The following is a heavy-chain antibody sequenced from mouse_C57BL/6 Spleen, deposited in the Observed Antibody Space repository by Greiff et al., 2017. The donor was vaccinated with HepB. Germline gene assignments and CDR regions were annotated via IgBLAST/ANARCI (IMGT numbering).Heavy chain of an antibody. CDR3: TRFPSY. V-gene: IGHV1-15*01. CDR1: GYTFTDYE. J-gene: IGHJ2*01. CDR2: IDPETGGT. Sequence: VQLQESGAELVRPGASVTLSCKASGYTFTDYEMHWVKQTPVHGLEWIGAIDPETGGTAYNQKFKGKAILTADKSSSTAYMELRSLTSEDSAVYYCTRFPSYWGQGTTLTVSS.